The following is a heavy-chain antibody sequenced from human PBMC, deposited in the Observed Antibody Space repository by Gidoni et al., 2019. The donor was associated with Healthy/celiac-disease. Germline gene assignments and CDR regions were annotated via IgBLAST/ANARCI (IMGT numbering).Heavy chain of an antibody. J-gene: IGHJ6*03. CDR1: GFTFRRYS. Sequence: EVQLVESGGGLVKPGGSLRLSCAASGFTFRRYSMNWVRQAPGKGLEWVSSISSSSSYIDYADAVKGRFTSSRDNAKNSLYLQMNSLRAEDTAVYYCASVAAIDYYYYYMDVWGKGTTVTVSS. D-gene: IGHD2-15*01. CDR2: ISSSSSYI. V-gene: IGHV3-21*01. CDR3: ASVAAIDYYYYYMDV.